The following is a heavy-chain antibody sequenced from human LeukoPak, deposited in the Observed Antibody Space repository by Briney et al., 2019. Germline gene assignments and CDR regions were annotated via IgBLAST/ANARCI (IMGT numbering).Heavy chain of an antibody. V-gene: IGHV3-23*01. CDR2: ISGSGGST. CDR3: AKSIEGAYSSSTSCYYFGD. CDR1: GFTFSSYA. J-gene: IGHJ4*02. Sequence: GGSLRLSCAASGFTFSSYAMSWVRQAPGKGPEWVSAISGSGGSTYYADSVKGRFTISRDNSKNTLYLQMNSLRAEDTAVYYCAKSIEGAYSSSTSCYYFGDWGQGTLVTVSS. D-gene: IGHD2-2*01.